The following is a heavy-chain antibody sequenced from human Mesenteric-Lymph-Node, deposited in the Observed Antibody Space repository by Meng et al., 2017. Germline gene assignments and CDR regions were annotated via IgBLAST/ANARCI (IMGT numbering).Heavy chain of an antibody. CDR1: GFTFTSHA. CDR2: TSYDGSNK. V-gene: IGHV3-30-3*01. D-gene: IGHD4-23*01. Sequence: QVQLVESGGGGVKPGRSLTLSCVASGFTFTSHAMNWVRQAPGKGLEWVAVTSYDGSNKYYADSVKGRFTISRDNSKNTLSLQMNSLTTDDTAVYYCARDYGGNPYYPDYWGQGTLVTVSS. J-gene: IGHJ4*02. CDR3: ARDYGGNPYYPDY.